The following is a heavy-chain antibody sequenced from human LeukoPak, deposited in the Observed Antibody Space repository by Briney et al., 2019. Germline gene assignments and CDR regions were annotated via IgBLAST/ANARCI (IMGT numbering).Heavy chain of an antibody. CDR3: AREGLEDCTGASCHFLFDP. CDR2: VYRTGST. Sequence: SETLSLTCTVSDGSISSHYWSWIRQPAGKGLEWIGRVYRTGSTSYNPSLKSRVTMSVDTSKNQLSLKLSSVTAADTAVYYCAREGLEDCTGASCHFLFDPWGQGTLVTVSS. CDR1: DGSISSHY. V-gene: IGHV4-4*07. D-gene: IGHD2-15*01. J-gene: IGHJ5*02.